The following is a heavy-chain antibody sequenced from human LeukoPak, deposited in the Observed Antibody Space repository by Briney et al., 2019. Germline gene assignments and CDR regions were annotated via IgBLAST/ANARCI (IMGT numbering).Heavy chain of an antibody. D-gene: IGHD3-22*01. V-gene: IGHV3-23*01. J-gene: IGHJ4*02. CDR2: ISGSGGST. CDR3: AKEAPYYYDSSFVAPDY. CDR1: GFTFSSYA. Sequence: GGSLRLSCAASGFTFSSYAMSWVRQAPGKGLEWSSAISGSGGSTYYADSVKGRFTISRDNSKNTLYLQMNSLRAEDTAVYYCAKEAPYYYDSSFVAPDYWGQGTLVTVSS.